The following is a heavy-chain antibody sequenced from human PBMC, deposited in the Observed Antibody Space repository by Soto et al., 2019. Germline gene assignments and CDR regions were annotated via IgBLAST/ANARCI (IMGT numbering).Heavy chain of an antibody. D-gene: IGHD2-21*02. Sequence: SVKVSCKASGGTFSSYAISWVRQAPGQGLEWMGGIIPIFGTANYAQKFQGRVTITADESTSTAYMELSSLRSEDTAVYYCASSESGSVKNSIVVVTAIRSGAFDIWGQGTMVTVSS. CDR1: GGTFSSYA. CDR2: IIPIFGTA. CDR3: ASSESGSVKNSIVVVTAIRSGAFDI. V-gene: IGHV1-69*13. J-gene: IGHJ3*02.